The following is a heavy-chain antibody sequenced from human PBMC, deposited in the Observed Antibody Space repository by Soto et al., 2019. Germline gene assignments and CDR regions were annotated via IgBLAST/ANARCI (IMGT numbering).Heavy chain of an antibody. CDR1: GFIFSGSA. Sequence: GGSLRLSCAASGFIFSGSAMEWVRQASGKGLEWVGRIRSKANSYATAYAVSVKGRFAISRDDSRNTAYLQMNSLKTEDTAVYYCARGVYDFWSGHPKGLDYWGQGTVVTVSS. V-gene: IGHV3-73*01. D-gene: IGHD3-3*01. CDR2: IRSKANSYAT. J-gene: IGHJ4*02. CDR3: ARGVYDFWSGHPKGLDY.